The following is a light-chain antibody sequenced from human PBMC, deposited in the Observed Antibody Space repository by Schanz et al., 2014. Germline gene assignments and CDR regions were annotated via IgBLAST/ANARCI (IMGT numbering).Light chain of an antibody. CDR2: GNS. V-gene: IGLV1-40*01. CDR3: AAWDDSLNGWV. Sequence: QSVLTQPPSVSGAPGQRVTISCTGSSSNIGAGYDVHWYRQLPGTAPKVLIFGNSNRPSGVPDRFSGSKSGTSASLAITGLQAEDEADYYCAAWDDSLNGWVFGGGTKLTVL. CDR1: SSNIGAGYD. J-gene: IGLJ3*02.